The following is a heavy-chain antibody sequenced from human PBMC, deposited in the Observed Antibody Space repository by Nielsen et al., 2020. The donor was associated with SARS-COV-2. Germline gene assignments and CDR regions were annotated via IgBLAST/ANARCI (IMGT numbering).Heavy chain of an antibody. D-gene: IGHD1-26*01. CDR3: AARGSYPRGRDY. V-gene: IGHV4-61*08. CDR2: IYYSGST. J-gene: IGHJ4*02. CDR1: GGSISSGGYY. Sequence: SETLSLTCTVSGGSISSGGYYWSWIRQPPGKGLEWIGYIYYSGSTNYNPSLKSRVTISVDTSKNQFSLKLSSVTAADTAVYYCAARGSYPRGRDYWGQGTLVTVSS.